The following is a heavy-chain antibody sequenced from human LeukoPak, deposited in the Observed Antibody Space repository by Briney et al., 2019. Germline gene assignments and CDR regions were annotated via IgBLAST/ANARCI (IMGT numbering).Heavy chain of an antibody. Sequence: ASVKVSCKASGYTFTSYGISWVRQAPGQGLEWMGWISAYNGNTNYAQKLQGRVTMTTDTSTSTAYMELRSLRSDDTAVYYCARDLRMYYYDSSGYPDYWGQGTLVTVSS. D-gene: IGHD3-22*01. CDR1: GYTFTSYG. V-gene: IGHV1-18*01. CDR3: ARDLRMYYYDSSGYPDY. CDR2: ISAYNGNT. J-gene: IGHJ4*02.